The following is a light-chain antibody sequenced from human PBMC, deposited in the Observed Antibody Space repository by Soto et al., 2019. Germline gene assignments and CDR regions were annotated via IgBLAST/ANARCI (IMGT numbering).Light chain of an antibody. Sequence: EIVMTQSPATLSVSPGEGATLSCRASQSVSTYLAWYQQKPGQAPRLLIYSASTRATGIPARFSGGGSGTEFTLTISSLQSEDFAVYICQQYNDWPPRWTFGQGTKVEIK. V-gene: IGKV3-15*01. CDR2: SAS. CDR3: QQYNDWPPRWT. CDR1: QSVSTY. J-gene: IGKJ1*01.